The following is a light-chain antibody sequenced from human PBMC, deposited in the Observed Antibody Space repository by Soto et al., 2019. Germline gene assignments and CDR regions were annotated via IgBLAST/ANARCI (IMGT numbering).Light chain of an antibody. CDR1: SGHSSYA. V-gene: IGLV4-69*01. CDR3: PTWGTGIQL. Sequence: QLVLTQSPSASASLGASVKLTCTLSSGHSSYAIAWHQQQPEKGPRYLMKLNSDGSHSKGDGIPDRFSGSSSGADRYLTISRLQSEDEADYYCPTWGTGIQLFGGGTKLTVL. CDR2: LNSDGSH. J-gene: IGLJ2*01.